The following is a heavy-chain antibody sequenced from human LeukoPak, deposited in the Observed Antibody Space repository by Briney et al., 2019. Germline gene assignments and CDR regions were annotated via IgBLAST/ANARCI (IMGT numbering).Heavy chain of an antibody. D-gene: IGHD6-19*01. Sequence: PWGSLRLSCAASGFTFSSYSMSWVRQAPGKGLEWVSSISSSSSYIYYADSVKGRFTISRDNAKNSLYLQMNSLRAEDTAVYYCASSFLYSSGWDYWGQGTLVTVSS. CDR1: GFTFSSYS. J-gene: IGHJ4*02. CDR3: ASSFLYSSGWDY. V-gene: IGHV3-21*01. CDR2: ISSSSSYI.